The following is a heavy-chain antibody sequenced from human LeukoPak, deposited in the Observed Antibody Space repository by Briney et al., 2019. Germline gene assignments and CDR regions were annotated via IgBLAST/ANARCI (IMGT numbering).Heavy chain of an antibody. CDR3: ARGNGNDAIFEY. Sequence: GGSLRLSCAASEVTFSNYWMYWVRQAPGKGLEWVANINQDGSKIHYVDSVKGRFAISRDNAKNSLYLQMSSLRAEDTAVYYCARGNGNDAIFEYWVQGTLVTVSS. V-gene: IGHV3-7*01. CDR2: INQDGSKI. D-gene: IGHD1-1*01. J-gene: IGHJ4*02. CDR1: EVTFSNYW.